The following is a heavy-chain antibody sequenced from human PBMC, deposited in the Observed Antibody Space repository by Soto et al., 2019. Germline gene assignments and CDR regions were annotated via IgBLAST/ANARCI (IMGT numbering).Heavy chain of an antibody. J-gene: IGHJ3*01. D-gene: IGHD1-1*01. Sequence: PGGSLRLSCAASGFTFSRYGMHWVRQAPGKGLEWVSALYDLDGSFYAASVKGRFTTSSDSSKTTVYLQMNDLRPDDTAVYYCATWHEREHAYDVWGQGTTVTVSS. CDR2: LYDLDGS. V-gene: IGHV3-53*01. CDR3: ATWHEREHAYDV. CDR1: GFTFSRYG.